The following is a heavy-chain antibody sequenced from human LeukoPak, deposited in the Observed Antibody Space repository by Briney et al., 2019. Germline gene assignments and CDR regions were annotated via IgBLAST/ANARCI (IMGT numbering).Heavy chain of an antibody. CDR2: ISDSGNT. CDR1: GFTLSSYA. D-gene: IGHD2-21*01. Sequence: GGSLRLSCAASGFTLSSYAMSWVRQAPGKGLEWVSAISDSGNTYHADSVKGRFTISRDSSKNTLFLQMNRLRPEDAAVYYCAKAPVTTCRGAYCYPFDYWGQGTLVTVSS. V-gene: IGHV3-23*01. J-gene: IGHJ4*02. CDR3: AKAPVTTCRGAYCYPFDY.